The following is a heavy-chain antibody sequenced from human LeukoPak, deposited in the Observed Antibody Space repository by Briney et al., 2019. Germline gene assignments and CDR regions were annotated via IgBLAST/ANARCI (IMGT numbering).Heavy chain of an antibody. CDR2: TYYRSKWYD. J-gene: IGHJ4*02. CDR1: GDSVSSKNGA. V-gene: IGHV6-1*01. D-gene: IGHD6-19*01. CDR3: ARDLGTSGWYTFDF. Sequence: SQTLSLTCAISGDSVSSKNGAWNWIRQSPSRGLEWLGRTYYRSKWYDDYADSVKDRITISPDTSKNQFSLHVYSVTPEDTAVYYRARDLGTSGWYTFDFWGQGTLVTVSS.